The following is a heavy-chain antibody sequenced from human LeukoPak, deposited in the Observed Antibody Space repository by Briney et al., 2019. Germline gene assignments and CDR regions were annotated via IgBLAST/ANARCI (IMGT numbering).Heavy chain of an antibody. CDR2: ISSSSSYI. D-gene: IGHD5-24*01. Sequence: GGSLRLSCAASGFTFSSYSMNWVRQAPGKGLEWVSSISSSSSYIYYADSVKGRFTISRDNAKNLLYLQMNSLRAEDTAVYYCASQMQRIDYWGQGTLVTVSS. V-gene: IGHV3-21*01. CDR1: GFTFSSYS. J-gene: IGHJ4*02. CDR3: ASQMQRIDY.